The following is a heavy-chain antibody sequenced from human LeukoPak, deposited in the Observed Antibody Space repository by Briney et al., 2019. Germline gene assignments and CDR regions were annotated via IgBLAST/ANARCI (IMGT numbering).Heavy chain of an antibody. CDR2: INPNSGGT. D-gene: IGHD3-10*01. CDR3: ARGAYASGTYYRRYFDY. V-gene: IGHV1-2*02. J-gene: IGHJ4*02. Sequence: GASVKVSCNASGYILTAYFIHWVRQAPGQGLEWMGWINPNSGGTNFAQKFQGRVTMTRDTSISTAFMELSTLTSDDTAVYYCARGAYASGTYYRRYFDYWGQGTVVTVSS. CDR1: GYILTAYF.